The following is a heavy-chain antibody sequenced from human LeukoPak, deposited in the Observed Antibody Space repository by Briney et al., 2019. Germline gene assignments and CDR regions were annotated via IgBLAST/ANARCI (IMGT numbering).Heavy chain of an antibody. V-gene: IGHV1-69*01. J-gene: IGHJ4*02. Sequence: SVKVSCKASGGTFSSYAISWVRQAPGQGLEWMGGIIPIFGTANYAQKFQGRVTITADESTSTAYMELSSLRSEDTAVYYCARGSLRIYGSGSYYDYWGQGTLVTVSS. CDR3: ARGSLRIYGSGSYYDY. CDR1: GGTFSSYA. D-gene: IGHD3-10*01. CDR2: IIPIFGTA.